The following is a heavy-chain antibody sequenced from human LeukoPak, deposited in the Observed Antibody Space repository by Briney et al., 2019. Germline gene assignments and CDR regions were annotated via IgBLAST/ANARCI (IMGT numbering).Heavy chain of an antibody. Sequence: SETLSLTCTVSGGSIRSGSYYWSWIRQPAGKGLEWIGRIYTSGSTNYNPSLKSRVTMSVDTSKNQFSLKLSSVTAADTAVYYCARDKGQGYYDSSGFQHWGQGTLVTVSS. V-gene: IGHV4-61*02. CDR1: GGSIRSGSYY. CDR2: IYTSGST. CDR3: ARDKGQGYYDSSGFQH. J-gene: IGHJ1*01. D-gene: IGHD3-22*01.